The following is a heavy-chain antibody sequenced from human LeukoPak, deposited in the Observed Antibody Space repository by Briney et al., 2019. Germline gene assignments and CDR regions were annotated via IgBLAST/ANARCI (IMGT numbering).Heavy chain of an antibody. CDR2: IWYEGSNI. D-gene: IGHD6-13*01. CDR1: GFTFSRYG. Sequence: TGRSLRLSCAASGFTFSRYGMHWVRQAPGKGLEWVAVIWYEGSNIYCADSVKGRFTISRDNSKNPLYLQMNSLRAEDTAVYYCAKALAGTGLGYWGQGTLVTVSS. J-gene: IGHJ4*02. CDR3: AKALAGTGLGY. V-gene: IGHV3-33*06.